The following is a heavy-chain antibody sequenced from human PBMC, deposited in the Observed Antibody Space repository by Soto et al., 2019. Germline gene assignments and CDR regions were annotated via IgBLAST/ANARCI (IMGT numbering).Heavy chain of an antibody. CDR2: IKSKTDGGTT. D-gene: IGHD6-13*01. V-gene: IGHV3-15*01. Sequence: GGSLGLSCAASGFTFSNAWMSWVRQAPGKGLEWVGRIKSKTDGGTTDYAAPVKGRFTISRDDSKNTLYLQMNSLKTEDTAVYYCTTTTLQQLVDYWGQGTLVTVSS. CDR1: GFTFSNAW. CDR3: TTTTLQQLVDY. J-gene: IGHJ4*02.